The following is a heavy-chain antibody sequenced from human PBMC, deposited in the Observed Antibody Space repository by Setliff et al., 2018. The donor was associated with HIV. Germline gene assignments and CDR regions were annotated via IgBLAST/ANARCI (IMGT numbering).Heavy chain of an antibody. D-gene: IGHD4-17*01. CDR2: INPNRGVT. V-gene: IGHV1-2*02. CDR3: ARGDDYGDFYFFDY. J-gene: IGHJ4*02. CDR1: GYTFSDYY. Sequence: ASVKVSCKTSGYTFSDYYIHWVRQAPGQGLEWMGWINPNRGVTTYAQNFQGRVTMTSDTSISTVYMELNSLRSDDTAVFYCARGDDYGDFYFFDYWGQGTLVTV.